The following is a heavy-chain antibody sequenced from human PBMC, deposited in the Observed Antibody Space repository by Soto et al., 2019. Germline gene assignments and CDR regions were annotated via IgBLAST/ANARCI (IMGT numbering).Heavy chain of an antibody. D-gene: IGHD1-26*01. V-gene: IGHV3-21*01. Sequence: EVQLVESGGGLVKRGGSLRLSCAASGFTFRTYSMNWVRQAPGKGLEWVSSISSGSDYRYYGDSVKGRFTISRDNAKNSLYRQMNSLRAEDTAVYYCARDIMGMDDAFDIWGQGTMVTVSS. CDR1: GFTFRTYS. CDR3: ARDIMGMDDAFDI. J-gene: IGHJ3*02. CDR2: ISSGSDYR.